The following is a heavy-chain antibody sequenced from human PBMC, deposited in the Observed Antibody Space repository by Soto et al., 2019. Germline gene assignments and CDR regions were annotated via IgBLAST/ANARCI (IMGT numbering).Heavy chain of an antibody. CDR1: GGSISKYY. CDR2: IYYSGST. J-gene: IGHJ5*02. CDR3: ASIYDSSGYYYGNNWFDP. Sequence: TSETLSLTCTVSGGSISKYYWAWIRQPPGKGLEWIGYIYYSGSTNYNPSLKSRVTTSVDTSKNQFSLELSSVTAADTAVYYCASIYDSSGYYYGNNWFDPWGQGTLVTVSS. D-gene: IGHD3-22*01. V-gene: IGHV4-59*12.